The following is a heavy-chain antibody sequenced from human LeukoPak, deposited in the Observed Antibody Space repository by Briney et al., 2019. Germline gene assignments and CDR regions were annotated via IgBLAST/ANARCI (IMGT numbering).Heavy chain of an antibody. D-gene: IGHD4-23*01. V-gene: IGHV4-34*01. J-gene: IGHJ2*01. CDR1: GGSFSGYY. CDR2: INHSGST. CDR3: ASGASNSDWYFDL. Sequence: SETLSLTCAVYGGSFSGYYWSWIRQPPGKGLEWIGEINHSGSTNYNPSLKSRVTISVDTSKNQFSLKLSSVTAADTAVYYCASGASNSDWYFDLWGRGTLVTVSS.